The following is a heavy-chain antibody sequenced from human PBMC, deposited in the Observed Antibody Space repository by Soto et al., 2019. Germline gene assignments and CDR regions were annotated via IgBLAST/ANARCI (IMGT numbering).Heavy chain of an antibody. V-gene: IGHV4-39*01. J-gene: IGHJ2*01. CDR1: GGSISSSSYY. D-gene: IGHD6-13*01. CDR2: IYYSGST. CDR3: APSSWGHWYFDL. Sequence: QLQLQESGPGLVKPSETLSLTCTVSGGSISSSSYYWGWIRQPPGKGLEWIGSIYYSGSTYYNPSLKSRVTISVDTSKNQFSLKLSSVTAADTAVYYCAPSSWGHWYFDLWGRGTLVTVSS.